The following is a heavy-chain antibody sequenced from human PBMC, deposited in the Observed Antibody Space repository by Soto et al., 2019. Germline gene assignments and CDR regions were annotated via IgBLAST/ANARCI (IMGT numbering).Heavy chain of an antibody. CDR3: AKVRGKLELLALGY. CDR2: ISYDGSNK. CDR1: GLTFSSYG. Sequence: QVQLVESGGGVVQPGRSLRLSCAASGLTFSSYGRHGVRQAPGKGLEWVAVISYDGSNKYYADSVKGRFTISRDNSKNTLYLQMNSLRAEDTAVYYCAKVRGKLELLALGYWGQGTLVTVSS. J-gene: IGHJ4*02. V-gene: IGHV3-30*18. D-gene: IGHD1-7*01.